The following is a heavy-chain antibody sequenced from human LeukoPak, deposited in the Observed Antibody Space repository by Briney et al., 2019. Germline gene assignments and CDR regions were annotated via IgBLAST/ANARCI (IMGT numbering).Heavy chain of an antibody. V-gene: IGHV1-58*02. J-gene: IGHJ6*03. CDR2: IVVGSGNT. CDR1: GFTFTSSA. Sequence: SVKVSCKASGFTFTSSAMQWVRQARGQRLEWIGWIVVGSGNTNYAQKFQERVTITRDMSTSTAYMELSSLRSEDTAVYYCAAGDPDSSGYYGYYYVDVWGKGTTVTVSS. D-gene: IGHD3-22*01. CDR3: AAGDPDSSGYYGYYYVDV.